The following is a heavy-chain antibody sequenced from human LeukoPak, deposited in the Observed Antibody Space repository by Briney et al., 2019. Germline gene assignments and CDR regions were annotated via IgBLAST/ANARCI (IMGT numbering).Heavy chain of an antibody. CDR3: ARVEEQWLAHYYYYGMDV. CDR2: ISQDGSEK. J-gene: IGHJ6*02. Sequence: GGSLRLSCASSGLTFSSYWMSWVRQAPGKGLEWVANISQDGSEKYYVDSVKGRFTISRDNAKNSLYLQMNSLRAEDTAVYYCARVEEQWLAHYYYYGMDVWGQGTTVTVSS. D-gene: IGHD6-19*01. V-gene: IGHV3-7*01. CDR1: GLTFSSYW.